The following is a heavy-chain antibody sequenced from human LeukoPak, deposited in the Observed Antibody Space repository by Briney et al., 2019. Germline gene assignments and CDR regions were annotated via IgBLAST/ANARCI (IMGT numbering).Heavy chain of an antibody. CDR1: GFTFSSYW. CDR3: LREVDWKYAFDY. J-gene: IGHJ4*02. CDR2: IRPDGSHI. D-gene: IGHD1-7*01. Sequence: GGSLRLSCAASGFTFSSYWMNWARQAPGKGLEWVAVIRPDGSHISYVDPVKGRFTISRDNSNNMLYLQMSSLRAEDTALYYCLREVDWKYAFDYWGRGTLVTVSS. V-gene: IGHV3-33*08.